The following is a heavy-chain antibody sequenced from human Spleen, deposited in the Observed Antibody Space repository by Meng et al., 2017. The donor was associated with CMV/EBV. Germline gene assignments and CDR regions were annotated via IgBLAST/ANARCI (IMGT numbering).Heavy chain of an antibody. D-gene: IGHD3-22*01. CDR1: GFTFSSYA. V-gene: IGHV4-38-2*02. CDR2: IYHSEKT. Sequence: SETLSLTCAASGFTFSSYAMSWVRQPPGKGLEWIGSIYHSEKTYYRPSLKGRVTMSVDTSKNQFSLKLQSVTAADTAVYYCAREFLHSGGYYAFDYWGQGALVTVSS. J-gene: IGHJ4*02. CDR3: AREFLHSGGYYAFDY.